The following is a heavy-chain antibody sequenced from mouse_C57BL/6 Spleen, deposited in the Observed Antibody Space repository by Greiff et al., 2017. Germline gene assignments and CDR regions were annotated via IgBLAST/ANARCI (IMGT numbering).Heavy chain of an antibody. CDR2: IDPANGNT. CDR1: GFNIKNTY. Sequence: EVQLQQSVAELVRPGASVKLSCTASGFNIKNTYMHWVKQRPEQGLEWIGRIDPANGNTKYAPKFQGKATRTADTTSNTAYLQLSSLTSDDTAIYYCARSGDLLGQDAMDYWGQGTSVTVSS. V-gene: IGHV14-3*01. CDR3: ARSGDLLGQDAMDY. J-gene: IGHJ4*01. D-gene: IGHD4-1*01.